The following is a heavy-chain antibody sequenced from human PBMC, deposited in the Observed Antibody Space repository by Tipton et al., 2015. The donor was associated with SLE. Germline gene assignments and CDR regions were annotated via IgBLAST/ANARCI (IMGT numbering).Heavy chain of an antibody. Sequence: SLTCTVSGGSISGHYWTWIRQPPGKGLEWIGSIYYSGSTYYNPSLKSRVTISVDTSKNQFSLKLSSVTAADMAVYYCARLGGYYDSSGYSYYFDYWGQGTLVTVSS. CDR3: ARLGGYYDSSGYSYYFDY. CDR1: GGSISGHY. J-gene: IGHJ4*02. D-gene: IGHD3-22*01. V-gene: IGHV4-59*05. CDR2: IYYSGST.